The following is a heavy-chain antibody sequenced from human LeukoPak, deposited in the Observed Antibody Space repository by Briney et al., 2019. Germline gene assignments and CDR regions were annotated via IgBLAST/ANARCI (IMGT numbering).Heavy chain of an antibody. V-gene: IGHV3-21*01. CDR2: ISSSSSYI. D-gene: IGHD2-2*01. CDR3: ARGEYQLLSETYYYYYMDV. CDR1: GFTFSSYS. J-gene: IGHJ6*03. Sequence: PGGSLRLSCAASGFTFSSYSMNWVRQAPGKGLEWVSSISSSSSYIYYADSVKGRFTISRDNGKKSLYLQMNSLRAEDTAVYYCARGEYQLLSETYYYYYMDVWGKGTTVSVSS.